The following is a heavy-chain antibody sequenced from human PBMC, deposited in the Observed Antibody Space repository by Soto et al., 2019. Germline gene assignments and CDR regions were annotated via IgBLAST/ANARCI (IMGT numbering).Heavy chain of an antibody. Sequence: QVQLVESGGGVVQPGRSLRLSCAASGFTFSSYGMHWVRQAPGKGLEWVAVISYDGSNKYYADSVKGRFTISRDNSKNTLYLQMNSLRAEDTAVYYCAKFAYSGYEVVFGSSYFDYWGQGTLVTVSS. CDR1: GFTFSSYG. CDR2: ISYDGSNK. D-gene: IGHD5-12*01. V-gene: IGHV3-30*18. J-gene: IGHJ4*02. CDR3: AKFAYSGYEVVFGSSYFDY.